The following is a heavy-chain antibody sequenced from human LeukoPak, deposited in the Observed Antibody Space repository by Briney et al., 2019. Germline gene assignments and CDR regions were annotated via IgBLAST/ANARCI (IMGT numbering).Heavy chain of an antibody. CDR3: PRLRSGWHFDF. D-gene: IGHD3-3*01. CDR2: IGGGSSTI. J-gene: IGHJ4*02. V-gene: IGHV3-48*04. Sequence: GGSLRLSCAASGFMFSSYSMSWVRQAPGKGLECVSFIGGGSSTIYHADSVKGRFTISRDNAKNSLYLQMNSLRAEDTAVYYCPRLRSGWHFDFWGQGTLVTVSS. CDR1: GFMFSSYS.